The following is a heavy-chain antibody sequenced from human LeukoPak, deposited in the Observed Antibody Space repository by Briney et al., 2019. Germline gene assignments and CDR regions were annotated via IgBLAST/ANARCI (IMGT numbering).Heavy chain of an antibody. CDR1: GGSISPYY. CDR2: IYYSGST. J-gene: IGHJ2*01. V-gene: IGHV4-59*08. D-gene: IGHD4-11*01. Sequence: PSETLSLTCTVSGGSISPYYWSWIRQPPGKGLEWLGYIYYSGSTDYNPSLKSRVAISVDTSKNQFSLKLSSVTAADTAVYYCARHGNDYSSWYFDLWGRGTLVTVSS. CDR3: ARHGNDYSSWYFDL.